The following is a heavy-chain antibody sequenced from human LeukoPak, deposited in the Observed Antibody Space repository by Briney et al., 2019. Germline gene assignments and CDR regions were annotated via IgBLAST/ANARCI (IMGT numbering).Heavy chain of an antibody. Sequence: PGGSLRLSCAASGFTFSSYEMNWVRQAPGKGLEWVSYISSSGSNIYYADSVKGRFTISRDNAKNSLYLQMNSLRAEDTAVYYCARDIKVGATKYYFDYWDQGTLVTVSS. V-gene: IGHV3-48*03. D-gene: IGHD1-26*01. J-gene: IGHJ4*02. CDR2: ISSSGSNI. CDR1: GFTFSSYE. CDR3: ARDIKVGATKYYFDY.